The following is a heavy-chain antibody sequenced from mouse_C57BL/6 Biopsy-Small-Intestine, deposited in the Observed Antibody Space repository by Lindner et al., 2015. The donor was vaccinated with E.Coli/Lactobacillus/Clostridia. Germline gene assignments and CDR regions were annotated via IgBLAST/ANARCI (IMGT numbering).Heavy chain of an antibody. CDR2: INPSSGYT. CDR1: GYTFTSYT. J-gene: IGHJ2*01. V-gene: IGHV1-4*01. D-gene: IGHD1-1*01. CDR3: ARGDTILGDYSDY. Sequence: VQLQESGAELARPGASAKMSCKASGYTFTSYTMHWVKQRPGQGLEWIGYINPSSGYTKYNQKFKDKAPLTADKSPSTAYMQLSSLTSEDSAVYYCARGDTILGDYSDYWGQGTTLTVSS.